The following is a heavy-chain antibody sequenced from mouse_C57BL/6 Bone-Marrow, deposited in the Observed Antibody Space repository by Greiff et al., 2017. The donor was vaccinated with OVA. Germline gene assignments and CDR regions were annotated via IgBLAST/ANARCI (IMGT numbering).Heavy chain of an antibody. CDR3: TRGYRNYYAMDY. J-gene: IGHJ4*01. CDR2: IDPETGGT. CDR1: GYTFTDYE. Sequence: VQLQQSGAELVRPGASVTLSCKASGYTFTDYELHWVKQTPVHGLEWIGAIDPETGGTAYNQKFKGKAILTADKSSSTAYMELRSLTSEDSAVYYWTRGYRNYYAMDYWGQGTSVTVSS. V-gene: IGHV1-15*01. D-gene: IGHD2-5*01.